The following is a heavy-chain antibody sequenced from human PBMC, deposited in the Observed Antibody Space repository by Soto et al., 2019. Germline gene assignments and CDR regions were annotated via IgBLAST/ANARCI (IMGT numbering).Heavy chain of an antibody. CDR1: GGSFSGYY. CDR3: ARVTGYCSGGSCYPPTLYYYYYYGMDV. Sequence: LSLTCAVYGGSFSGYYWSWIRQPPGKGLEWIGEINHSGSTNYNPSLKSRVTISVDTSKNQFSLKLSSVTAADTAVYYCARVTGYCSGGSCYPPTLYYYYYYGMDVWGQGTTVTVSS. D-gene: IGHD2-15*01. J-gene: IGHJ6*02. V-gene: IGHV4-34*01. CDR2: INHSGST.